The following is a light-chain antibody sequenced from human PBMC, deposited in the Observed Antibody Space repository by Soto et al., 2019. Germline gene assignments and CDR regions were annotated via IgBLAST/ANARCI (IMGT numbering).Light chain of an antibody. CDR3: QKYDSAPWT. CDR1: QGISNY. V-gene: IGKV1-27*01. CDR2: AAS. J-gene: IGKJ1*01. Sequence: DIQMTQSPSSLSASVRDRVTITCRASQGISNYLAWYQQKPGKVPKLLIYAASTLQSGFPSRFSGSRSGTDFTLTISSLQPEDVATYYCQKYDSAPWTFGKGTKVEIK.